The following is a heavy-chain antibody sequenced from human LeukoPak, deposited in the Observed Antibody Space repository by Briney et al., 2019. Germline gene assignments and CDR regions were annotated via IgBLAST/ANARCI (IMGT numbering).Heavy chain of an antibody. CDR1: GGSFSGYY. CDR3: ARGGESLRFLEWLFYFDY. J-gene: IGHJ4*02. V-gene: IGHV4-34*01. CDR2: INHSGST. D-gene: IGHD3-3*01. Sequence: PSETLSLTCAVYGGSFSGYYWSWIRQPPGKGLEWIGEINHSGSTNYNPSLKSRVTISVDTPKNQFSLKLSSVTAADTAVYYCARGGESLRFLEWLFYFDYWGQGTLVTVSS.